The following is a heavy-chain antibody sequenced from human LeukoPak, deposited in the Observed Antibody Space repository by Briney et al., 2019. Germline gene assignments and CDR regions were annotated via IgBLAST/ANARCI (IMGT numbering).Heavy chain of an antibody. CDR2: IYYSGST. V-gene: IGHV4-31*03. CDR3: ARDTRNYSAL. D-gene: IGHD4-11*01. Sequence: SETLSLTCSVSGGSISSDDYYWSWIRQRPGKGLEWIGYIYYSGSTYYNPSLKSRVTISVDTSKNQFSLKLSSVTAADTAVYYCARDTRNYSALWGQGTLVTVSS. CDR1: GGSISSDDYY. J-gene: IGHJ4*02.